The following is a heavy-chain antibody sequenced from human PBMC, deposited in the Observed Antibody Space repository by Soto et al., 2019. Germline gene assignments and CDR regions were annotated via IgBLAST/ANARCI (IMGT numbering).Heavy chain of an antibody. J-gene: IGHJ5*01. Sequence: SPTYAGYGTSFSGYYGSWIRQPPGKGLEWIGRINHSGNTNYNPSLRSRVTMSLDTSKKHFSLKLSSVTAADTAVYFCVRAALLNHWFASWGEGTLVTDSS. CDR2: INHSGNT. CDR3: VRAALLNHWFAS. CDR1: GTSFSGYY. V-gene: IGHV4-34*10.